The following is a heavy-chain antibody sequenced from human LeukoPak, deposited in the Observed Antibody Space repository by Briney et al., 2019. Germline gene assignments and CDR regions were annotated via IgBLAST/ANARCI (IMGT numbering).Heavy chain of an antibody. CDR1: GFTFSICA. J-gene: IGHJ4*02. D-gene: IGHD6-13*01. Sequence: GGSQRLSCAVCGFTFSICAMLGVRQAPGKGLDWVACLSYDGNNKYYAASVKGRFTICRDNSKNKLYLQMNSLRAEDTAVYYCAIHPIKQQLVLVDYWGQGTLVTVSS. CDR2: LSYDGNNK. CDR3: AIHPIKQQLVLVDY. V-gene: IGHV3-30*03.